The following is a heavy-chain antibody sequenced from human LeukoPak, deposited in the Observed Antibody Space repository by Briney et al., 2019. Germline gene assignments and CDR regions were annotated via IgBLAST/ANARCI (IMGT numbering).Heavy chain of an antibody. Sequence: PGGSLRLSCAASGFSFNSYWMHWVRQAPGKGLVWVSRINIDGSSKSYADSVKGRFTIARDNANNTLYLQMNSLRVEDTAVYYCSREPADSSGYYSDFWGQGTLVTVSS. CDR1: GFSFNSYW. CDR2: INIDGSSK. V-gene: IGHV3-74*01. CDR3: SREPADSSGYYSDF. D-gene: IGHD3-22*01. J-gene: IGHJ4*02.